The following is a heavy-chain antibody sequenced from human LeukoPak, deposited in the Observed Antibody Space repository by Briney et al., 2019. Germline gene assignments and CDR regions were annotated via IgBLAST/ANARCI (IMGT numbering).Heavy chain of an antibody. CDR3: ASGPPGIAAAMAAFDI. J-gene: IGHJ3*02. Sequence: SVKVSCKASGGTFSSYAISWVRQAPGQGLERMGGIIPIFGTANYAQKFQGRVTITADESTSTAYMELSSLRSEDTAVYYCASGPPGIAAAMAAFDIWGQGTMVTVSS. CDR1: GGTFSSYA. V-gene: IGHV1-69*13. CDR2: IIPIFGTA. D-gene: IGHD6-13*01.